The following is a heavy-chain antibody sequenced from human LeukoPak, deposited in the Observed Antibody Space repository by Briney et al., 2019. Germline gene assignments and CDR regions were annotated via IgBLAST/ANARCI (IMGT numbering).Heavy chain of an antibody. CDR2: IRYDGSNK. CDR1: GFTFSSYG. Sequence: GGSLRLSCAASGFTFSSYGMHWVRQAPGKGLEWVAFIRYDGSNKYYADSVKGRFTISRDNSKNTLYLQMNSLRADDTAVYYCATQLLFSSPFDYWGQGTLVTVSS. V-gene: IGHV3-30*02. CDR3: ATQLLFSSPFDY. D-gene: IGHD1-1*01. J-gene: IGHJ4*02.